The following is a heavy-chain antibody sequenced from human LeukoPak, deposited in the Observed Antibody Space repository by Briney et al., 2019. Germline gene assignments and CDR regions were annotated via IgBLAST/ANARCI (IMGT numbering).Heavy chain of an antibody. D-gene: IGHD6-19*01. J-gene: IGHJ4*02. CDR2: ITSSSSYI. CDR1: GFTFSSYT. V-gene: IGHV3-21*04. CDR3: ARARRQWLVGTTIRGDNPPYYFDY. Sequence: PGGSLRLSCAASGFTFSSYTMNWVRQAPGKGLEWVSSITSSSSYIYYADSVKGRFTISRDNAKNSLCLQMNSLRAADTAVYYCARARRQWLVGTTIRGDNPPYYFDYWGQGTLVTVSS.